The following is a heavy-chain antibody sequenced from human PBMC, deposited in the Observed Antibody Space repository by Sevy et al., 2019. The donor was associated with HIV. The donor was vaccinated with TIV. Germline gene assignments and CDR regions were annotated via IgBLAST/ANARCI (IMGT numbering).Heavy chain of an antibody. J-gene: IGHJ6*02. CDR3: ARDPETSSGWYYYYYGMDV. V-gene: IGHV3-30-3*01. Sequence: GGSLRLSCAASGFTFSSYAMHWVRQAPGKGLEWVAVISYDGSNKYYADSVKGRFTISRDNSKNTLYLQMNSLRAEETAVYYCARDPETSSGWYYYYYGMDVWGQGTTVTVSS. CDR2: ISYDGSNK. D-gene: IGHD6-19*01. CDR1: GFTFSSYA.